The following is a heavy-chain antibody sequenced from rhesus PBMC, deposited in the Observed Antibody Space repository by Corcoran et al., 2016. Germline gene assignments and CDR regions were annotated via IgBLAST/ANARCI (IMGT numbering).Heavy chain of an antibody. CDR2: IYVSGGST. V-gene: IGHV4-106*01. CDR1: GGSISDSYY. J-gene: IGHJ4*01. CDR3: ARDSPYSSGWYYFDY. D-gene: IGHD6-31*01. Sequence: QVQLQESGPGLVKPSETLSLTCAVSGGSISDSYYWSWIRQPPGKGMEWIGYIYVSGGSTYYTPYLKIQVTISTSTPKTQFSLKLRSVTAADTAVYYCARDSPYSSGWYYFDYWGQGVLVTVSS.